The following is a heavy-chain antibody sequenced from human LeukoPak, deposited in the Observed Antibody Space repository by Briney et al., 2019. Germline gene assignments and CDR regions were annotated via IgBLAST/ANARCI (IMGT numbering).Heavy chain of an antibody. CDR1: GFTFDDYA. J-gene: IGHJ4*02. Sequence: GRSLRLSCAASGFTFDDYAMYWVRQAPGKGLEWVSGISRNSGSIGYADSVKGRFTISRDNAKNSLYLQMNSLRAEDMALYYCAKGGRYFDWLLFDYWGQGTLVTVSS. CDR2: ISRNSGSI. V-gene: IGHV3-9*03. D-gene: IGHD3-9*01. CDR3: AKGGRYFDWLLFDY.